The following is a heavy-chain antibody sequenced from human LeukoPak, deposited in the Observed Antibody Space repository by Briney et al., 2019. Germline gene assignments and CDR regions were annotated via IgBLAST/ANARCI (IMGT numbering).Heavy chain of an antibody. CDR2: ITPNSGGI. D-gene: IGHD3-10*01. CDR3: ASGSGTYSPDY. V-gene: IGHV1-2*02. J-gene: IGHJ4*02. Sequence: ASVKVSCKASGYTFTGQYLHWVRQGPGQGLEWMGWITPNSGGINYAQKFQGRVTMTRDTSISTAYMELSRLRSDDTALYYCASGSGTYSPDYWGQGTLVTVSS. CDR1: GYTFTGQY.